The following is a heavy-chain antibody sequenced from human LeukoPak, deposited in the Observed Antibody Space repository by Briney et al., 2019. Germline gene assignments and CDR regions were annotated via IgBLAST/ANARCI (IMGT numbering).Heavy chain of an antibody. CDR1: GGSISSYY. V-gene: IGHV4-59*12. D-gene: IGHD2-2*01. CDR3: ATLGYCSSTSCSDGMDV. Sequence: PSETLSLTCTVSGGSISSYYWSWIRQPPGKGLEWIGYIYYSGTTNYNPSLKSRVTISVDTSKNQFSLKLSSVTAADTAVYYCATLGYCSSTSCSDGMDVWGQGTTVTVSS. CDR2: IYYSGTT. J-gene: IGHJ6*02.